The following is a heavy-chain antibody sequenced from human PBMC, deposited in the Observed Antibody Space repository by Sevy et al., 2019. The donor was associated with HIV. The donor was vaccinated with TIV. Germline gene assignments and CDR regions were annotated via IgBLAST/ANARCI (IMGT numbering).Heavy chain of an antibody. CDR1: GFTPSTYG. Sequence: GGSLRLSCAASGFTPSTYGMHWVRQAPGKGLEWVAVIGYDGSNKYYADSVKGRFTISRDNSKNPLILQMDSLRAEDTAVYYCARDPRMYGDYLLAYFDSWGQGTLVTVSS. CDR2: IGYDGSNK. CDR3: ARDPRMYGDYLLAYFDS. V-gene: IGHV3-33*01. D-gene: IGHD2-8*01. J-gene: IGHJ4*02.